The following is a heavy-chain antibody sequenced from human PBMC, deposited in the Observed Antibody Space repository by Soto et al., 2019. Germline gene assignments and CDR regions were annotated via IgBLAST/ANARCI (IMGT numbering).Heavy chain of an antibody. V-gene: IGHV1-46*01. D-gene: IGHD6-19*01. J-gene: IGHJ6*01. CDR2: INPSGGST. CDR1: GYTFTSYY. CDR3: ARDPIAVAGTYYYYGMDV. Sequence: DSVKVSCKASGYTFTSYYMHWVRQAPGQGLEWMGIINPSGGSTSYAQKFQGRVTMTRDTSTSTVYMELSSLRSEDTAVYYCARDPIAVAGTYYYYGMDVLGQGTMVHVSS.